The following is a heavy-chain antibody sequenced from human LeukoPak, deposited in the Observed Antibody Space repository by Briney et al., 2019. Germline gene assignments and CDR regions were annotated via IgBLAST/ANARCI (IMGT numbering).Heavy chain of an antibody. V-gene: IGHV3-23*01. Sequence: GRSLRPSCAASGFTFSSYAMSWVRQAPGKGLEWVSAISGSGGSTYYADSVKGRFTISRDNSKNTLYLQMNSLRAEDTAVYYCAKGRNQWELLPEFDYWGQGTLVTVSS. CDR2: ISGSGGST. CDR1: GFTFSSYA. CDR3: AKGRNQWELLPEFDY. D-gene: IGHD1-26*01. J-gene: IGHJ4*02.